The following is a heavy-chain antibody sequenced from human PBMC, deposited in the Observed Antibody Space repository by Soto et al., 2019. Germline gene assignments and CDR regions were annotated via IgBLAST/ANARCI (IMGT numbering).Heavy chain of an antibody. CDR2: INPAGGTT. J-gene: IGHJ4*02. Sequence: QVQLVQSGAEVKKRGASVRISCRASGYSFTSTYVHWVRQAPGQGPEWMGIINPAGGTTYYAQKFQGRLTITSDTSTDTVFVDLNDLTSEDTAVYFCALKVVTYYDNWGQGTLLTVSS. V-gene: IGHV1-46*01. D-gene: IGHD2-21*02. CDR1: GYSFTSTY. CDR3: ALKVVTYYDN.